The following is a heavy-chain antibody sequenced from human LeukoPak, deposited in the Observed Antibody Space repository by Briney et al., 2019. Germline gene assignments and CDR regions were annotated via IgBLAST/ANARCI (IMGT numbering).Heavy chain of an antibody. Sequence: GGSLRLSCAASGFTFSSYAMSWVHQAPGKGLEWVSAISGSGGSTYYADSVKGRFTISRDNSKNTLYLQMNSLRAEDTAVYYCAKCLTYDYVWGSYRLGAFDIWGQGTMVTVSS. CDR3: AKCLTYDYVWGSYRLGAFDI. J-gene: IGHJ3*02. V-gene: IGHV3-23*01. CDR2: ISGSGGST. CDR1: GFTFSSYA. D-gene: IGHD3-16*02.